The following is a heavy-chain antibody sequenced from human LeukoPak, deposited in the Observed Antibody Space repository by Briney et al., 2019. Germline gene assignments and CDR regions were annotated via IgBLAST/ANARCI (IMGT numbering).Heavy chain of an antibody. CDR3: AKWKYSNSGIDDY. CDR2: IYYSGNI. J-gene: IGHJ4*02. CDR1: GGSINSSTYY. Sequence: RTSETLSLTCSVSGGSINSSTYYWGWIRQPPGKGLEWIGSIYYSGNIYYNPSLKSRITISVDTSKNQFSLKLNSVTAADTAVYYCAKWKYSNSGIDDYWGQGTLVTVSS. V-gene: IGHV4-39*01. D-gene: IGHD6-6*01.